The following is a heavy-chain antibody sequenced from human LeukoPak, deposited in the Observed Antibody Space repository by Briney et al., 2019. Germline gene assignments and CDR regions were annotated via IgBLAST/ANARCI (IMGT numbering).Heavy chain of an antibody. D-gene: IGHD4-11*01. V-gene: IGHV3-74*01. CDR1: GFTFSNHW. CDR2: INRDGSST. CDR3: SRGGSYSQGDY. J-gene: IGHJ4*02. Sequence: GGSLRLSRAASGFTFSNHWMHWVRQAPGQGLVSVSRINRDGSSTSYADSVKGRFTFSRDNAKNTVYLQMSSLRAEDTAVYYCSRGGSYSQGDYWGQGTRVTVAS.